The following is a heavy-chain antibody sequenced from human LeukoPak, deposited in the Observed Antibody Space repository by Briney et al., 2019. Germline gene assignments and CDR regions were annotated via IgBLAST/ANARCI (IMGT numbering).Heavy chain of an antibody. CDR3: ARDLTSGAMATFDY. Sequence: PGGSLRLSCAASGFGFSSYGMHWVRQAPGKGLEWVAVIWYDGSNKYYADSVKGRFTISRDNSKNTLYLQMNSLRAEDTAVYYCARDLTSGAMATFDYWGQGTLVTVSS. V-gene: IGHV3-33*08. CDR1: GFGFSSYG. D-gene: IGHD5-18*01. J-gene: IGHJ4*02. CDR2: IWYDGSNK.